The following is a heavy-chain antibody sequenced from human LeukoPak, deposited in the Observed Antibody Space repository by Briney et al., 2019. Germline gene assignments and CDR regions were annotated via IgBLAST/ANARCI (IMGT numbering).Heavy chain of an antibody. CDR2: IFYSGST. CDR3: ARDARGYSGYLDY. D-gene: IGHD5-12*01. V-gene: IGHV4-39*07. CDR1: GGSLSSGAYY. J-gene: IGHJ4*02. Sequence: SESLSLTCTVSGGSLSSGAYYWGWIRQPPGKGLEWIGNIFYSGSTYFNPSLKSRVTITVDTSKKQFSLNLSSVTAADTAVYYCARDARGYSGYLDYWGQGTLVTVSS.